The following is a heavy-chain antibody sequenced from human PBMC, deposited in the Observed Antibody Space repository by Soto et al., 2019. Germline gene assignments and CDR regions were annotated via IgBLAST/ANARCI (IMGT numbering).Heavy chain of an antibody. V-gene: IGHV3-33*01. CDR1: GFTFSDYG. CDR2: VWYDGTNK. Sequence: QVQLVESGGGVVQPGRSLRLSCEASGFTFSDYGMHWVCQAPGKGLEYVAVVWYDGTNKYYAESVKGRFTISRDNSKNTLYLQMNSLRVDDTAMYYCARGPIVANLDYWGQGTLVTVSS. J-gene: IGHJ4*02. D-gene: IGHD5-12*01. CDR3: ARGPIVANLDY.